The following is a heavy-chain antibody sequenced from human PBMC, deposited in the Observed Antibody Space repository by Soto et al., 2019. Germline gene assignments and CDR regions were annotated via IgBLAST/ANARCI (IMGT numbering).Heavy chain of an antibody. V-gene: IGHV3-23*01. CDR2: ISGSGGST. CDR1: GFTFSSYA. D-gene: IGHD6-19*01. Sequence: EVQLLESGGGLVQPGGSLRLSCAASGFTFSSYAMNWVRQAPGKGLEWVSVISGSGGSTYYADSVKGRFTISRDNSKNTLYLQMNSLRAEDTVVYYCASRSSGWYFDYCGQGTLVTVSS. J-gene: IGHJ4*02. CDR3: ASRSSGWYFDY.